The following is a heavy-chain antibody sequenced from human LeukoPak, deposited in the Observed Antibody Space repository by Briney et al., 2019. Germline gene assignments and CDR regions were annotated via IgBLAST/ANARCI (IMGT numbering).Heavy chain of an antibody. CDR2: INHSGST. J-gene: IGHJ4*02. CDR3: ARRPLRRLTGYYRYYFDY. V-gene: IGHV4-34*01. Sequence: PSETLSLTCAVYGGSFSGYYWSWIRQPPGKGLGWIGEINHSGSTNYNPSLKSRVTISVDTSKNQFSLKLSSVTAADTAVYYCARRPLRRLTGYYRYYFDYWGQGTLVTVSS. CDR1: GGSFSGYY. D-gene: IGHD3-9*01.